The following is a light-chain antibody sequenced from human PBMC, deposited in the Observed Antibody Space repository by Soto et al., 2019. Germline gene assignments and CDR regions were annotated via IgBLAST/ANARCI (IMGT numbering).Light chain of an antibody. Sequence: EIVMTQSPATLSVSPGERATLSCRASQSVSSNLAWYQQKPGQAPRLLIYAASTRATGIAARFSASGSGTEFTLTISSLQSEDFAVYYCQQYNNWPPRTFGQATKVEIK. V-gene: IGKV3-15*01. CDR2: AAS. CDR1: QSVSSN. CDR3: QQYNNWPPRT. J-gene: IGKJ1*01.